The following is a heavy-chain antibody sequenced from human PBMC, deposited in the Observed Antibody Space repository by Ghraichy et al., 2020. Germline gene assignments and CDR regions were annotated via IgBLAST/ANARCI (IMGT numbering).Heavy chain of an antibody. CDR1: GGSFSGYY. Sequence: SETLSLTCAVYGGSFSGYYWSWIRQPPGKGLEWIGEINHSGSTNYNPSLKSRVTISVDTSKNQFSLKLSSVTAADTAVYYCARYPDSRVRGTFYWFDPWGQGTLVTVSS. D-gene: IGHD3-10*01. CDR3: ARYPDSRVRGTFYWFDP. CDR2: INHSGST. J-gene: IGHJ5*02. V-gene: IGHV4-34*01.